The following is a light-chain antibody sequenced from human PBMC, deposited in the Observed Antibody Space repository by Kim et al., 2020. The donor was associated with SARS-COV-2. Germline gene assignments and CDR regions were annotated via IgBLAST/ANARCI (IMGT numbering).Light chain of an antibody. V-gene: IGLV1-40*01. CDR2: GNS. CDR3: QSYDSSLLWV. Sequence: QSVLTQPPSVSGAPGQRVTISCTGSSSNIGAGYDVHWYQQLPGTAPKLLIYGNSNRPSGVPDRFSGSKSGTSASLAITGLQAEDEADYYCQSYDSSLLWVFGGGPKLTVL. J-gene: IGLJ3*02. CDR1: SSNIGAGYD.